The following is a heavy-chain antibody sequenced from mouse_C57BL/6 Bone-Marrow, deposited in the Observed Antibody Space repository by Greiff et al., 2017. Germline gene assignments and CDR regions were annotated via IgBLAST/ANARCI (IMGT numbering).Heavy chain of an antibody. J-gene: IGHJ2*01. CDR1: GFTFRSYA. D-gene: IGHD2-3*01. Sequence: EVKVVESGGGLVKPGGSLKLSCAASGFTFRSYAMSWVRQTPEKRLEWVATISDGGSYTYYPDNVKGRFTIYRDNAKNNLYLQMSHLKSEDTAMYYCARAPDGYYDYWGQGTTLTVSS. V-gene: IGHV5-4*03. CDR3: ARAPDGYYDY. CDR2: ISDGGSYT.